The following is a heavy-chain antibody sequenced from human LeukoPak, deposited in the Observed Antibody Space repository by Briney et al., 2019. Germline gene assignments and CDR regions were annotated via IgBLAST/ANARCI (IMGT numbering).Heavy chain of an antibody. V-gene: IGHV3-30-3*01. Sequence: PGRSLRVSCAASGFTFNNYALHWVRQAPGKGLEWVAVISYDGNKEYYADSVKGRFTISRDNSKNTLYLQMNSLRAEDTAVYYCARDAPGGDYLLDYWGQGTLVTVSS. J-gene: IGHJ4*02. D-gene: IGHD2-21*01. CDR1: GFTFNNYA. CDR3: ARDAPGGDYLLDY. CDR2: ISYDGNKE.